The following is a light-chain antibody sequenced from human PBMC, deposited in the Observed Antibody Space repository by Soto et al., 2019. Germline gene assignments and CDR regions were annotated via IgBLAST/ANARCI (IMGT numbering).Light chain of an antibody. CDR3: QEHDSLFT. CDR1: QAISNS. J-gene: IGKJ4*01. Sequence: DIQMTQSPSSLSASVGDRVTITCQASQAISNSLNWYQQKPGKAPKLLIYDVSNLETGVPSRFSGSGSGPDFTLTISGLQPEDIAPYYCQEHDSLFTLGGGTKVDIK. CDR2: DVS. V-gene: IGKV1-33*01.